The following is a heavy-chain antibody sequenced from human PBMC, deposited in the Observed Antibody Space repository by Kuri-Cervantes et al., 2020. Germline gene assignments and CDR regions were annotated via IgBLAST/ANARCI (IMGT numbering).Heavy chain of an antibody. CDR3: AKDRSYGSGSYYNVITYFDY. CDR1: GFTFSGYG. CDR2: IWYDGSNK. Sequence: LSLTCAASGFTFSGYGMHWVRQAPGKGLEWVAVIWYDGSNKYYADSVKGRFTISRDNSKNTLYLQMNSLRAEDTAVYYCAKDRSYGSGSYYNVITYFDYWGQGTLVTVSS. D-gene: IGHD3-10*01. J-gene: IGHJ4*02. V-gene: IGHV3-33*06.